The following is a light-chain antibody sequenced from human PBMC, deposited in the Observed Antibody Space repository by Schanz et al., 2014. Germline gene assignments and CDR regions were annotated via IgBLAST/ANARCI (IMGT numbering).Light chain of an antibody. CDR3: QQYNSYWG. Sequence: DTQMIQSPSTLSASVGDRVTIACRASQSVSSWLAWYQQRPGKAPKLLIYLASTLDTGVPSRFSGSGSGTEFTLTISSLQPDDFATYYCQQYNSYWGFGQGTKVEIK. J-gene: IGKJ1*01. CDR1: QSVSSW. CDR2: LAS. V-gene: IGKV1-5*01.